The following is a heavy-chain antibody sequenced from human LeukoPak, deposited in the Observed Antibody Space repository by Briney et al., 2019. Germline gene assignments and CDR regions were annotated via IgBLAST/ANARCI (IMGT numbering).Heavy chain of an antibody. V-gene: IGHV3-23*01. CDR2: INGGGTT. J-gene: IGHJ4*02. Sequence: GGSLRLSCAASGFTFSSYAMNWVRQAPGKGLEWVSSINGGGTTYYADSVKGRFTISRDNSKNTLYVQVNSLGTEDTAAYYCAKGSYYDSSGSFYFDYWGQGTLVTVSS. CDR1: GFTFSSYA. D-gene: IGHD3-22*01. CDR3: AKGSYYDSSGSFYFDY.